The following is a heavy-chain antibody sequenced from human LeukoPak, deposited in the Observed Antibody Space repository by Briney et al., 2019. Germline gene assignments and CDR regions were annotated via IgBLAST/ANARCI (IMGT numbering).Heavy chain of an antibody. CDR1: GGSFSGYY. Sequence: ASETLSLTCAVYGGSFSGYYWSWIRQPPGKGLEWIGEINHSGSTNYNPSLKSRVTISVDTSKNQFSLKLSSVTAADTAVYYCARMGCSGGSCYYNHYFDYWGQGTLVTVSS. CDR2: INHSGST. CDR3: ARMGCSGGSCYYNHYFDY. V-gene: IGHV4-34*01. D-gene: IGHD2-15*01. J-gene: IGHJ4*02.